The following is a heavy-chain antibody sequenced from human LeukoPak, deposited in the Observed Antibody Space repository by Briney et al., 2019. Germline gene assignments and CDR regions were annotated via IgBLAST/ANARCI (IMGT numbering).Heavy chain of an antibody. CDR3: ASRHCSSTSCYTSWFDP. Sequence: PSETLSLTCTVSGGSISSSSHYWGWIRQPPGKGLEWIGSIYYSGSTYYNPSLKSRVTISVDTSKNQFSLKLSSVTAADTAVYYCASRHCSSTSCYTSWFDPWGQGTLVTVSS. V-gene: IGHV4-39*01. CDR2: IYYSGST. CDR1: GGSISSSSHY. J-gene: IGHJ5*02. D-gene: IGHD2-2*02.